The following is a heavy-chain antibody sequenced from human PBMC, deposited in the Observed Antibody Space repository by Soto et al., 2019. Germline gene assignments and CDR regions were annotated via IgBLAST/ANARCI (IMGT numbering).Heavy chain of an antibody. CDR3: ARGIVGATGRYYYYGMDV. J-gene: IGHJ6*02. D-gene: IGHD1-26*01. CDR1: GGTFSSYA. Sequence: QVQLVQSGAEVKKPGSSVKVSCKASGGTFSSYAISWVRQAPGQGLEWMGGIIPIFGTANYAQKFQGRVTITADESTSTAYMELSSLRSEDTAVYYCARGIVGATGRYYYYGMDVWGQGTTVTVSS. V-gene: IGHV1-69*01. CDR2: IIPIFGTA.